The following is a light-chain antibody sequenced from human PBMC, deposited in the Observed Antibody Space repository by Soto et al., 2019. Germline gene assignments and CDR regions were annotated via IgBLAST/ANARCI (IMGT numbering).Light chain of an antibody. V-gene: IGKV1-5*01. CDR1: QSISNW. Sequence: DIQMTQSPSTLSASVGDRVTITCRASQSISNWLAWYQQKPGKAPKLLIYDASSLQSGVPSRFSGSGSGTKFTPTISSLQPDDFATYYCQQYNNYSPAFGPGTKVDIK. CDR2: DAS. CDR3: QQYNNYSPA. J-gene: IGKJ3*01.